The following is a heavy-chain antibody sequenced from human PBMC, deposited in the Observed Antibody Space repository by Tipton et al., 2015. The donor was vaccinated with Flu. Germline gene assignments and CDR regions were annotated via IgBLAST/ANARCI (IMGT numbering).Heavy chain of an antibody. CDR1: GFIFSNYW. J-gene: IGHJ4*02. CDR3: ARLGLPDY. V-gene: IGHV3-7*01. Sequence: SGFIFSNYWMAWVRQAPGKGLEWVANIKQDGSTKYYVDSVKGRFTISRDNAKNSLYLQMDSLRAEDTAFYYCARLGLPDYWGQGTLVTVSS. D-gene: IGHD3-16*01. CDR2: IKQDGSTK.